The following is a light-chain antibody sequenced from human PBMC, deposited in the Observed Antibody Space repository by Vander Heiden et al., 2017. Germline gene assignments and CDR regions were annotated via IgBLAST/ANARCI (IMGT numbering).Light chain of an antibody. V-gene: IGKV3-20*01. CDR2: GAS. CDR1: QSVSSSS. J-gene: IGKJ5*01. CDR3: QQYGSSPPVT. Sequence: EIVLTQDPGTLSLSPGERATLSCRASQSVSSSSLAWYQQKPGQAPSLLIYGASSRATGIPDRFIGSGSGTDFTLTISRLRPEDFAVYYCQQYGSSPPVTFGQGTRLEIK.